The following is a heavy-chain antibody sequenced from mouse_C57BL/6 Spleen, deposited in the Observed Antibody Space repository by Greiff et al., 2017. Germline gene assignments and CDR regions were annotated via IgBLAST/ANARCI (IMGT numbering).Heavy chain of an antibody. V-gene: IGHV5-4*03. CDR2: ISDGGSYT. CDR1: GFTFSSYA. J-gene: IGHJ4*01. D-gene: IGHD2-3*01. Sequence: DVMLVESGGGLVKPGGSLKLSCAASGFTFSSYAMSWVRQTPEKRLEWVATISDGGSYTYYPDNVKGRFTISRDNAKNNLYLQMSHLKSEDTAMYYCARHDGYYSYAMDYWGQGTSVTVSS. CDR3: ARHDGYYSYAMDY.